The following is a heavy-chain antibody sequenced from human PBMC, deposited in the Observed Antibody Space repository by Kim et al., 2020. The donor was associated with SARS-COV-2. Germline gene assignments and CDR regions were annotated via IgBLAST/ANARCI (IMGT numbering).Heavy chain of an antibody. J-gene: IGHJ4*02. CDR1: GFSLSTSGVG. CDR3: AHRRGGFWSGYFDY. CDR2: IYWDDDK. V-gene: IGHV2-5*02. D-gene: IGHD3-3*01. Sequence: SGPTLVNPTQTLTLTCTFSGFSLSTSGVGVGWIRQPPGKALEWLARIYWDDDKRYSPSLKSRLTITKDTSKNQVVLTMTNMDPVDTATYYCAHRRGGFWSGYFDYWGQGTPVTVSS.